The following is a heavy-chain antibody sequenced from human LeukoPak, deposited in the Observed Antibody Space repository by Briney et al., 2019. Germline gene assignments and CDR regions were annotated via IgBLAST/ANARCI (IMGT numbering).Heavy chain of an antibody. CDR3: ARGKNNDPTLDY. J-gene: IGHJ4*02. V-gene: IGHV3-53*01. Sequence: PGGSLRLSCAASGFTFSSYGMHWVRQAPGKGLEWVSVIYSGGNTYYADSVKGRFTISRDNSKNTLYLQMNSLRAEDTAVYYCARGKNNDPTLDYWGQGTLVTVSS. CDR2: IYSGGNT. CDR1: GFTFSSYG. D-gene: IGHD2/OR15-2a*01.